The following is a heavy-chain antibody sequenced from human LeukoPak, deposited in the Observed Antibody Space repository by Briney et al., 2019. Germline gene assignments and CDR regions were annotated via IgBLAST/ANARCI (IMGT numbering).Heavy chain of an antibody. D-gene: IGHD3-22*01. CDR3: ARGGGIVVAQRAFDY. Sequence: SETLSLTCAVYGGSLSGYYWSWIRQPPGKGLEWIGEINHSGSTNYNPSLKSRVTISVDASKNQFSLKLSSVTAADTAVYYCARGGGIVVAQRAFDYWGQGTLVTVSS. CDR1: GGSLSGYY. J-gene: IGHJ4*02. V-gene: IGHV4-34*01. CDR2: INHSGST.